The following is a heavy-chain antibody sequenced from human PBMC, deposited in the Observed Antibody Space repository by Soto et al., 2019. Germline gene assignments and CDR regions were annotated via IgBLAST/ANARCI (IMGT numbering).Heavy chain of an antibody. CDR1: GYTFTSYA. V-gene: IGHV1-46*01. CDR3: ARDRDVDTAMVTRSAMDY. J-gene: IGHJ4*02. Sequence: ASVKVSCKASGYTFTSYAMHWVRQAPGQRLEWMGWINPSGGSTSYAQKFQGRVTMTRDTSTSTVYMELSSLRSEDTAVYYCARDRDVDTAMVTRSAMDYWGQGTLVTVSS. D-gene: IGHD5-18*01. CDR2: INPSGGST.